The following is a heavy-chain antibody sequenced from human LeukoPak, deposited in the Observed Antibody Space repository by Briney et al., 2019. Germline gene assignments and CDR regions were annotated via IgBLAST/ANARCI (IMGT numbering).Heavy chain of an antibody. CDR1: GFTFSSYG. J-gene: IGHJ6*03. CDR3: AKGGGYEAQYYYYYLDA. D-gene: IGHD5-12*01. V-gene: IGHV3-23*01. Sequence: GGSLRLSCAASGFTFSSYGMSWVRQAPGKGLEWVSAISGSGGSTYYADSVKGRFTISRDNSKNTLYLQMKSLRAEDTAVYYCAKGGGYEAQYYYYYLDAWGKGTTVTISS. CDR2: ISGSGGST.